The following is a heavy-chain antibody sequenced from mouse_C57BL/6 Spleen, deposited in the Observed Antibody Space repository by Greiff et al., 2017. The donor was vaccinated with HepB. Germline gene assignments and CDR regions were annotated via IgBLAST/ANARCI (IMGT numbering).Heavy chain of an antibody. CDR1: GYSFTSYY. D-gene: IGHD2-4*01. V-gene: IGHV1-66*01. CDR3: AGDYDEWFAY. J-gene: IGHJ3*01. CDR2: IYPGSGNT. Sequence: QVQLQQSGPELVKPGASVKISCKASGYSFTSYYIHWVKQRPGQGLEWIGWIYPGSGNTKYNEKFKGKATLTADTSSSTAYMQLSSLTSEDSAVYYCAGDYDEWFAYWGQGTLVTVSA.